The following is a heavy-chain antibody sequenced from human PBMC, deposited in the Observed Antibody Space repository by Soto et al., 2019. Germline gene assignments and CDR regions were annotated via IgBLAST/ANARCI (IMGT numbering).Heavy chain of an antibody. CDR2: IDESGGTT. V-gene: IGHV3-48*03. CDR1: GFTFSDHE. J-gene: IGHJ6*02. CDR3: ARDRSLIFAVPPYGMDV. D-gene: IGHD3-3*01. Sequence: PGGSLSLSCVVSGFTFSDHEMNWVRQAPGKGPEWISRIDESGGTTSYADSVKGRFTISRDNTRDSLYLHMSNLRAEDTAIYYCARDRSLIFAVPPYGMDVWGQGTTVTVSS.